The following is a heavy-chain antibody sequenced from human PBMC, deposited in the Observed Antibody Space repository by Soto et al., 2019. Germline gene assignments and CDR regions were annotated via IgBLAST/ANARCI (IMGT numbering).Heavy chain of an antibody. CDR3: XPXXXGAXGYLY. V-gene: IGHV3-48*01. Sequence: GGSLRLSCVVSGFTLGAYSMNWVRQAPGKGLEWVSYISDSGSRMYYADSVKGRFTISRDSARNSLFLQMNSLRAEDTAVYYCXPXXXGAXGYLYWGQGTLVXVXS. D-gene: IGHD1-26*01. CDR1: GFTLGAYS. J-gene: IGHJ4*02. CDR2: ISDSGSRM.